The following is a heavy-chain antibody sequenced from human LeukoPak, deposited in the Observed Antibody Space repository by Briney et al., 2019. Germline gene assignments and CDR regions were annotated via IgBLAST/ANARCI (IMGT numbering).Heavy chain of an antibody. V-gene: IGHV3-21*04. CDR1: GFTFSSYT. CDR2: ICSSSSYI. Sequence: GGSLRLSCAASGFTFSSYTMNWVRQAPGKGLEWVSSICSSSSYIYYADSVKGRFTISRDNSKNTLYLQMNSLRAEDTAVYYCAKVGSVVVVPAAISHWGQGTLVTVSS. D-gene: IGHD2-2*01. CDR3: AKVGSVVVVPAAISH. J-gene: IGHJ4*02.